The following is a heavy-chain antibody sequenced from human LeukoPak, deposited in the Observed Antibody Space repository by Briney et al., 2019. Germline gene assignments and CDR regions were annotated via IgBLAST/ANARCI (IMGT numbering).Heavy chain of an antibody. CDR3: ARDSPYSGSWEFDY. CDR1: GYTFTGYY. D-gene: IGHD6-13*01. V-gene: IGHV1-69*13. CDR2: IIPIFGTA. J-gene: IGHJ4*02. Sequence: GASVKVSCKASGYTFTGYYMHWVRQAPGQGLEWMGGIIPIFGTANYAQKFQGRVTITADESTSTAYMELSSLRSEDTAVYYCARDSPYSGSWEFDYWGQGTLVTVSS.